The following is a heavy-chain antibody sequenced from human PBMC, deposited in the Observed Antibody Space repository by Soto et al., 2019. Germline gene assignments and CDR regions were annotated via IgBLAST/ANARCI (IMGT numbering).Heavy chain of an antibody. CDR3: ARKPETGTTVPFDY. CDR1: GFTSSSYC. CDR2: ISYDGSEK. Sequence: PGGPLRLSCAASGFTSSSYCMHWVRQAPGKGLEWVAVISYDGSEKYHADSVKGRFTISRDNSKNTLYLQMNSLRAEDTAVYYCARKPETGTTVPFDYWGQGTLVTVSS. D-gene: IGHD1-1*01. J-gene: IGHJ4*02. V-gene: IGHV3-30*03.